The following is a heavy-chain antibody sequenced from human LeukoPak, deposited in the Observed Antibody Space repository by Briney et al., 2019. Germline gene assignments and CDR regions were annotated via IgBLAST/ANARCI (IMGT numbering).Heavy chain of an antibody. CDR2: FDPEDGET. CDR3: ATHGYNALYSFLDY. V-gene: IGHV1-24*01. Sequence: ASVTVSCKVSGYTLTELSMHWVRQAPGKGLEWMGGFDPEDGETIYAQKFQGRVTMTEDTSTDTAYMELSSLRSEDTAVYYCATHGYNALYSFLDYWGQGTLVTVSS. CDR1: GYTLTELS. J-gene: IGHJ4*02. D-gene: IGHD5-24*01.